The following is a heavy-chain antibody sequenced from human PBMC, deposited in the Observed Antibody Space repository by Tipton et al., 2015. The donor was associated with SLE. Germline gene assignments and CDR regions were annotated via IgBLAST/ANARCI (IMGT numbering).Heavy chain of an antibody. Sequence: SLRLSCAASGFTFSSYAVSWVRQAPGKGLEWVSAISGSGGSTYYADSVKGRFTISRDNSKNTLYLQMNSLRAEDTAVYYCAKDEAARITMVRGAKPHAFDIWGQGTMVTVSS. D-gene: IGHD3-10*01. CDR3: AKDEAARITMVRGAKPHAFDI. CDR1: GFTFSSYA. J-gene: IGHJ3*02. CDR2: ISGSGGST. V-gene: IGHV3-23*01.